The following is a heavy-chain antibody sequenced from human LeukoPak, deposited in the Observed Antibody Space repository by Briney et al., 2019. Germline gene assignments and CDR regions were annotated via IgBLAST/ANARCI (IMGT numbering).Heavy chain of an antibody. CDR1: GGSISSDSYY. Sequence: PSQTLSLTCTVSGGSISSDSYYWSWIRQPAGKGLEWIGRIYTSGYTNYNPSLKSRVTILVDTSNNQFSLKLSSVTAADTAVYYCARGRVRGVISGWFDPWGQGTLVTVSS. V-gene: IGHV4-61*02. D-gene: IGHD3-10*01. CDR3: ARGRVRGVISGWFDP. CDR2: IYTSGYT. J-gene: IGHJ5*02.